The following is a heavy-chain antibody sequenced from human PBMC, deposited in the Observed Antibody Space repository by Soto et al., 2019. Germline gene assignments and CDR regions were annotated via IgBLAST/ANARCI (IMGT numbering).Heavy chain of an antibody. Sequence: QLQLQESGPGLVKPSQTLSLTCTVSGGSISSGGYYWSWIRQHPGKGLEWIGYIYYSVSTYYNPSLKSRVTISVDMSKNQFSLKLSSVTAADTAVYYCARLVATIDRWFELWGQGTLVTVSS. CDR1: GGSISSGGYY. V-gene: IGHV4-31*03. D-gene: IGHD5-12*01. CDR2: IYYSVST. J-gene: IGHJ5*02. CDR3: ARLVATIDRWFEL.